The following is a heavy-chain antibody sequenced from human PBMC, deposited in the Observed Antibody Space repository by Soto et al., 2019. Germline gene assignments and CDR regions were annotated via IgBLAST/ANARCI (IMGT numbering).Heavy chain of an antibody. CDR3: ARDITGTNNWFES. V-gene: IGHV1-69*06. CDR1: GDTFNSHT. D-gene: IGHD1-20*01. Sequence: VQLVQSGAEVRKPGSSVRVSCETSGDTFNSHTINWLRQAPGQGLEWMGGIIPVFGSQTYAQKLQARLTITADTSTQTAYMELSSMTSDDTDCFFCARDITGTNNWFESWGQGTLVTVSS. CDR2: IIPVFGSQ. J-gene: IGHJ5*01.